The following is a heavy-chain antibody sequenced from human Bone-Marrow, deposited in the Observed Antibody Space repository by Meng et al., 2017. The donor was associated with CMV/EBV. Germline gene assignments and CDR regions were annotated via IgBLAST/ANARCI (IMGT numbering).Heavy chain of an antibody. D-gene: IGHD6-6*01. CDR1: GFTFSSYA. CDR3: AKGGSSSGNYYGMDV. CDR2: ISGSGGST. Sequence: GESLKISCAASGFTFSSYAMSWVRQAPGKGLEWVSAISGSGGSTYYADSVKGRFTISRDNSKNTLYLQMNSLRAEDTAVYYCAKGGSSSGNYYGMDVWGQGTTVTVSS. V-gene: IGHV3-23*01. J-gene: IGHJ6*02.